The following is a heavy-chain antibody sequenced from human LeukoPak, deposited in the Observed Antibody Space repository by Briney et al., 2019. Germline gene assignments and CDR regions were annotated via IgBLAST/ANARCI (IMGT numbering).Heavy chain of an antibody. CDR3: AREVAMIRGVKNWFDR. J-gene: IGHJ5*02. D-gene: IGHD3-10*01. CDR1: GDSVSSNDAS. V-gene: IGHV6-1*01. CDR2: TFYRSKWYY. Sequence: SQTLSLTCAISGDSVSSNDASWNWIRQSPSRGLEWLGRTFYRSKWYYDYEASLKSRITINPDTSKNQFSLQLNPVTPEDTAMYYCAREVAMIRGVKNWFDRWGQGTLVTVSS.